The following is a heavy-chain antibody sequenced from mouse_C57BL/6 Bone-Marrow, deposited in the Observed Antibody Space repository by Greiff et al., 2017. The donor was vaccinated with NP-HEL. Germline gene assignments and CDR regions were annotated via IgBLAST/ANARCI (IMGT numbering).Heavy chain of an antibody. J-gene: IGHJ3*01. CDR2: INPGSGGT. CDR1: GYAFTNYL. CDR3: AVYDYFAY. D-gene: IGHD2-4*01. V-gene: IGHV1-54*01. Sequence: QVQLQQSGAELVRPGTSVKVSCKASGYAFTNYLIEWVKQRPGQGLEWIGVINPGSGGTNYNEKFKGKATLTADKSSSTAYMQLSSLTSEDSVVYFCAVYDYFAYWGQGTLGTVSA.